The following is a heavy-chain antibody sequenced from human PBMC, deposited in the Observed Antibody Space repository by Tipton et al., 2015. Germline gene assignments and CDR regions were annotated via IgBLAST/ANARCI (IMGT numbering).Heavy chain of an antibody. J-gene: IGHJ4*02. CDR3: ARNHDFWSGYFYY. CDR1: GGSISSSSYY. D-gene: IGHD3-3*01. Sequence: TLSLTCTVSGGSISSSSYYWGWIRQPPGKGLEWIGSIYSGGSTYYNPSLKSRVTISVDTSRNQFSLKLNSLTAADTAVYYCARNHDFWSGYFYYWGQGSLVTVSS. V-gene: IGHV4-39*01. CDR2: IYSGGST.